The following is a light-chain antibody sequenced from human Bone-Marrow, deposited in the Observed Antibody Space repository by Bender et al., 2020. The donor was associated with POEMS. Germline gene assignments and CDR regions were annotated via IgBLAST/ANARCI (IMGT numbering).Light chain of an antibody. CDR2: KDN. Sequence: SYKLTQAPSVSVSPGQTARITCSGDALSKQYVYWYQHKPGQAPVLVIYKDNGRPSGIPERISGSSSGTTATLTISGVQTEDEGDYYCQSADSSGTYWVFGGGTKLTVL. CDR3: QSADSSGTYWV. CDR1: ALSKQY. J-gene: IGLJ3*02. V-gene: IGLV3-25*03.